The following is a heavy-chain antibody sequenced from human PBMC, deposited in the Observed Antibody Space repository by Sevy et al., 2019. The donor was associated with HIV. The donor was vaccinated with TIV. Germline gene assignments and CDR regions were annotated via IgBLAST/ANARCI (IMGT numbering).Heavy chain of an antibody. CDR3: TTDREYSDFKGGFDY. CDR1: GLTFTDAW. CDR2: IRSNTDGGTT. Sequence: GGCLRLSCAASGLTFTDAWMGWVRQAPGKGLEWVGRIRSNTDGGTTEYAAPLKGRFTISRDDSKNTLYLQVNILKSADTAVYYCTTDREYSDFKGGFDYWGRGALVTVSS. J-gene: IGHJ4*02. D-gene: IGHD4-17*01. V-gene: IGHV3-15*01.